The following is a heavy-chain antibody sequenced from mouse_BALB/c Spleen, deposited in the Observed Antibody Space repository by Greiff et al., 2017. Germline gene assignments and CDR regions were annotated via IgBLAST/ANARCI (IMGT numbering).Heavy chain of an antibody. D-gene: IGHD2-1*01. CDR1: GFTFSSYA. Sequence: EVMLVESGGGLVKPGGSLKLSCAASGFTFSSYAMSWVRQTPEKRLEWVASISSGGSTYYPDSVKGRFTISRDNARNILYLQMSSLRSEDTAMYYCARGLGGNPFDYWGQGTTLTVSS. CDR3: ARGLGGNPFDY. V-gene: IGHV5-6-5*01. CDR2: ISSGGST. J-gene: IGHJ2*01.